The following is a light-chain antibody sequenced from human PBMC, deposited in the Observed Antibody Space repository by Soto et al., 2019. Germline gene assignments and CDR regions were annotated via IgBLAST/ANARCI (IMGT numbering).Light chain of an antibody. CDR3: AAWDDSLYGWV. CDR2: YNN. V-gene: IGLV1-44*01. J-gene: IGLJ3*02. CDR1: SSNIGSNT. Sequence: QSVLSQPPSASWTPGQRVTIACSGSSSNIGSNTVNWYQQLPGTAPTLLIYYNNQRPSGVPDRFSGSKSGTSASLAISGLKSEDEAHYYCAAWDDSLYGWVFGGGTK.